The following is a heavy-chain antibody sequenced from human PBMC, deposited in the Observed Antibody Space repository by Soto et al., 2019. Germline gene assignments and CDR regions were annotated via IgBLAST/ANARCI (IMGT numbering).Heavy chain of an antibody. V-gene: IGHV3-23*01. CDR1: GFTFSSYA. CDR2: ISGSGVST. J-gene: IGHJ6*02. D-gene: IGHD6-19*01. CDR3: AKDEIAVPEAYPYHGVDV. Sequence: PGGSLRLSCTASGFTFSSYAMSWVRQAPGKGLEWVSGISGSGVSTYYADSVKGRFTISRDNSKNTLYLQMVSVRAEDTAVYYCAKDEIAVPEAYPYHGVDVWGQGTTVSVSS.